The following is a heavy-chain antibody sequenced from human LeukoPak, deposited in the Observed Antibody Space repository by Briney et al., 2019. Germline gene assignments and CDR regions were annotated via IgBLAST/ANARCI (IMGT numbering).Heavy chain of an antibody. Sequence: PGGSLRLFCAASGFTFSSYEMNWVRQAPGKGLEWVSYISSSGSTIYYADSVKGRFTISRDNAKNSLYLQMNSLRAEDTAVYYCAREWSSGWTYDYWGQGTLVTVSS. J-gene: IGHJ4*02. CDR2: ISSSGSTI. CDR3: AREWSSGWTYDY. D-gene: IGHD6-19*01. CDR1: GFTFSSYE. V-gene: IGHV3-48*03.